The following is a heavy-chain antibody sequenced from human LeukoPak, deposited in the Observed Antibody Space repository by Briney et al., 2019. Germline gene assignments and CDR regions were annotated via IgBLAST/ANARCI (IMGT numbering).Heavy chain of an antibody. D-gene: IGHD3-3*01. J-gene: IGHJ5*02. CDR3: ARDLVGGRSGYYDFWSGYWYNWFDP. Sequence: ASVKVSCKASGYTFTGYYMHWVRQAPGQGLEWMGWINPNSGGTNYAQKFQGRVTMTRDTSISTAYMELSRLRSDDTAVYNCARDLVGGRSGYYDFWSGYWYNWFDPWGQGTLVTVSS. CDR1: GYTFTGYY. V-gene: IGHV1-2*02. CDR2: INPNSGGT.